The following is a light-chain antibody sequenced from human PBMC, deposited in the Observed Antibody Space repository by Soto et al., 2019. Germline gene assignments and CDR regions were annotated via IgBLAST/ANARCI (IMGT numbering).Light chain of an antibody. J-gene: IGKJ4*01. V-gene: IGKV3-11*01. CDR2: DAT. Sequence: VLTQSPVTLSLSPGETATLFCKASQSVGIYLGWFQQKPGQAPRVLIYDATNRAGGVPDRFSGSGSGTDFTLTISSLEAEDSAVYYCQQRDIWPPITFGGGTKLEIK. CDR1: QSVGIY. CDR3: QQRDIWPPIT.